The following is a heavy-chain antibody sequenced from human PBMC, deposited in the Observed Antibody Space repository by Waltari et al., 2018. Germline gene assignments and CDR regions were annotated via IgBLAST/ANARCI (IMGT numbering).Heavy chain of an antibody. CDR3: AREGIYGDYSDY. CDR2: ISSSSSYI. V-gene: IGHV3-21*01. CDR1: GFTFSSYS. D-gene: IGHD4-17*01. J-gene: IGHJ4*02. Sequence: EVQLVESGGGLVKPGGSLRLSCAASGFTFSSYSMNWVRQAPGKGLEGVSSISSSSSYIYYADSVKGRFTISRDNAKNSLYLQMNSLRAEDTAVYYCAREGIYGDYSDYWGQGTLVTVSS.